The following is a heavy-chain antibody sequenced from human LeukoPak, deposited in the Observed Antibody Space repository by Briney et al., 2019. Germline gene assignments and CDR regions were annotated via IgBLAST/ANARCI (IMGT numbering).Heavy chain of an antibody. CDR3: ARESPAMATFDY. V-gene: IGHV4-59*01. D-gene: IGHD5-18*01. Sequence: ASETLSLTCTVSGGSISSYYWSWIRQPPGKGLEWIGYIYYSGSTNYNPSLKSRVTISVDTSKNQFSLKLSFVTAADTAVYYCARESPAMATFDYWGQGTLVTVSS. J-gene: IGHJ4*02. CDR1: GGSISSYY. CDR2: IYYSGST.